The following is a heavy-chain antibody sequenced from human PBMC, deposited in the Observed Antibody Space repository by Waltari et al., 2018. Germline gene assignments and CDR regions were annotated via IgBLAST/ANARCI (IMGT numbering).Heavy chain of an antibody. CDR2: INPNSGGT. CDR1: GYTFTGYS. Sequence: QVQLVQSGAEVKKPGASVKVSCKASGYTFTGYSMHWVRQAPGQGLEGMGWINPNSGGTNYAQKFQGRVTMTRDTSISTAYMELSRLRSDDTAVYYCARAVAATIYYFDYWGQGTLVTVSS. V-gene: IGHV1-2*02. D-gene: IGHD2-15*01. J-gene: IGHJ4*02. CDR3: ARAVAATIYYFDY.